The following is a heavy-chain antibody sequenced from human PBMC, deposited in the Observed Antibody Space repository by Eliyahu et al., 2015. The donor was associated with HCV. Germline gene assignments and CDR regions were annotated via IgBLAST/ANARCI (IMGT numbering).Heavy chain of an antibody. D-gene: IGHD5-24*01. CDR3: ARNVDGYYLDY. V-gene: IGHV1-46*01. J-gene: IGHJ4*02. CDR1: GYTFTRYY. CDR2: INPSGGST. Sequence: QVQLVQSGAEVKKPGASVKVSCKASGYTFTRYYMHWVRQAPGQGLEWMGIINPSGGSTNYAQKFQGRVTMTRDTSTSTVYMELSSLRSEDTAVYYCARNVDGYYLDYWGQGTLVTVSS.